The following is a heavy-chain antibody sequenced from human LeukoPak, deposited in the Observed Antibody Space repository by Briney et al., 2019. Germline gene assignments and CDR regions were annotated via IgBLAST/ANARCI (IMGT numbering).Heavy chain of an antibody. Sequence: SETLSLTCTVSGGSISSSSYFWGWIRQPPGKGLEWIGTIYYSGSTYYNPSLKSRVTISVDTSKSHFSLKLSSVTAADTAVYYCARIPTDSNYGFDYWGQGTLATVSS. CDR1: GGSISSSSYF. V-gene: IGHV4-39*02. CDR2: IYYSGST. D-gene: IGHD4-11*01. CDR3: ARIPTDSNYGFDY. J-gene: IGHJ4*02.